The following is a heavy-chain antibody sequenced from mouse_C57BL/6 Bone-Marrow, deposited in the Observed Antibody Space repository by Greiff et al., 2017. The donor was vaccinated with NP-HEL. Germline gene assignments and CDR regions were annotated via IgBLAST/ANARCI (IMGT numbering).Heavy chain of an antibody. Sequence: QVQLKESGAELARPGASVKMSCKASGYTFTSYTMHWVKQRPGQGLEWIGYINPSSGYTKYNQKFKDKATLTADKSSSTAYMQLSSLTSEDSAVCYCAREDYDGSSDGSMDYWGQGTSGTRSS. V-gene: IGHV1-4*01. J-gene: IGHJ4*01. CDR1: GYTFTSYT. CDR2: INPSSGYT. CDR3: AREDYDGSSDGSMDY. D-gene: IGHD1-1*01.